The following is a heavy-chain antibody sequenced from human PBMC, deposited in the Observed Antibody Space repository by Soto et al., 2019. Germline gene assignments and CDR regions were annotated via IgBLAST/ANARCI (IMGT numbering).Heavy chain of an antibody. J-gene: IGHJ3*01. CDR2: IIPIFGTA. Sequence: QVQLVQSGAEVKKPGSSVKVSCKASGGTFSTYAINWVRQAPGQGLEWMGGIIPIFGTANYAQKFQGRVTITADESTNIAYMEMSSLRSEHTVVDYCVRHSSSPPAAFDVWGQGTMVTVSS. CDR3: VRHSSSPPAAFDV. D-gene: IGHD6-6*01. CDR1: GGTFSTYA. V-gene: IGHV1-69*12.